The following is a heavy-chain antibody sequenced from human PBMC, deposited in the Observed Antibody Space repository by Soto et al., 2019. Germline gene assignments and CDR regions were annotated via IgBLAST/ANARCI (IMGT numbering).Heavy chain of an antibody. D-gene: IGHD3-10*01. V-gene: IGHV3-30-3*01. CDR2: ISFDGSTE. CDR3: ARSRHGSGSYTHFYYGLDG. J-gene: IGHJ6*02. Sequence: QVQLVESGGGVVQPGRSLRLSCAASGFTFISYAMHWVRQAPGKGLERVAVISFDGSTEYYADSVKGRFTISRDNSKNTVYLQMNSLRSEDTAVYYCARSRHGSGSYTHFYYGLDGWGQGTTVTVSS. CDR1: GFTFISYA.